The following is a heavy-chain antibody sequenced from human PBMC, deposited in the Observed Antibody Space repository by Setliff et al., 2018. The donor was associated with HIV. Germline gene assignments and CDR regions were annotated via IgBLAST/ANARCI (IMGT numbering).Heavy chain of an antibody. J-gene: IGHJ4*02. CDR3: ARTREMVRGVITPAFDY. CDR2: IIPIFGTA. CDR1: GGTFSSYT. D-gene: IGHD3-10*01. V-gene: IGHV1-69*05. Sequence: SVKVSCKASGGTFSSYTINWVRQAPGQGLEWMGGIIPIFGTANYAQKFQGRVTITTDESTSTAYMELISLRSEDTALYYCARTREMVRGVITPAFDYWGLGTLVTVSS.